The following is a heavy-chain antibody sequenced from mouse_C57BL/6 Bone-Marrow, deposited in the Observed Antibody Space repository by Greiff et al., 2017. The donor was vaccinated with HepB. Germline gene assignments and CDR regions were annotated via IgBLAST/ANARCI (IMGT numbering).Heavy chain of an antibody. CDR2: IYPGSGNT. V-gene: IGHV1-76*01. J-gene: IGHJ1*03. Sequence: QVQLQQSGAELVRPGASVKLSCKASGYPFSDYYINWVKQRPGQGLGWIARIYPGSGNTYYNEKFKGKDTLTAETSSSTTYMQLSSLTSEDSAVYFCATNGYSYWYFDVWGTGTTVTVSS. CDR1: GYPFSDYY. D-gene: IGHD2-3*01. CDR3: ATNGYSYWYFDV.